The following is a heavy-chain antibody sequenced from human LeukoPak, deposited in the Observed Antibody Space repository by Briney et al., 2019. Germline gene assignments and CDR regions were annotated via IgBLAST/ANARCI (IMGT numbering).Heavy chain of an antibody. D-gene: IGHD3-10*01. CDR3: ARAAPSSGDAFDI. J-gene: IGHJ3*02. Sequence: SETLSLTCIVSGGSISSYYWSWIRQPPGEGLEWIGYIYYSGSTNYNPSLKSRVTISVDTSKNQFSLKLSSVTAADTAVYYCARAAPSSGDAFDIWGQGTMVTVSS. CDR2: IYYSGST. V-gene: IGHV4-59*01. CDR1: GGSISSYY.